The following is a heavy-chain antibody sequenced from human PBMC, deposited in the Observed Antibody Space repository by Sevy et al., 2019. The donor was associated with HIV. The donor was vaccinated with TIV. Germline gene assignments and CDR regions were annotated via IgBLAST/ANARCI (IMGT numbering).Heavy chain of an antibody. J-gene: IGHJ6*02. CDR3: ARLTTKPTSDLYGMDV. CDR1: GYTFTDYY. CDR2: INPNDGVT. D-gene: IGHD4-17*01. V-gene: IGHV1-2*02. Sequence: ASVKVSCKASGYTFTDYYIHWVRQAPGQGLEWMAWINPNDGVTNYAQRFQGGVTVTRDTSVSTAYMELRGLTYDGTAIYYCARLTTKPTSDLYGMDVWGQGTTVTVSS.